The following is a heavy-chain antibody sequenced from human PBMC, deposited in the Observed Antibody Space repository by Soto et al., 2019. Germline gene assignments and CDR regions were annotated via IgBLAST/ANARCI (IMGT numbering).Heavy chain of an antibody. V-gene: IGHV4-39*01. D-gene: IGHD3-22*01. CDR1: GDSVTISDYY. J-gene: IGHJ4*02. CDR2: IHYSGST. CDR3: AAHDSGGYYAEY. Sequence: QLQLQESGPGLVKPSETLSLTCTVSGDSVTISDYYWGWIRQPPGKGLEWIGSIHYSGSTYYNPSLKSRVTIPGDTSKRQFSLTLTSVTAADAAVYYCAAHDSGGYYAEYWGQGTLVTVSA.